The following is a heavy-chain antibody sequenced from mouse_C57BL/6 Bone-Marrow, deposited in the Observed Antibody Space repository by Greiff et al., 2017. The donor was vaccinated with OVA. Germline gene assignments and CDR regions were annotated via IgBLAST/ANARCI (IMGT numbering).Heavy chain of an antibody. D-gene: IGHD2-10*02. J-gene: IGHJ2*01. V-gene: IGHV1-15*01. Sequence: ESGAELVRPGASVTLSCKASGYTFTDYEMHWVKQTPVHGLEWIGAIDPETGGTAYNQKFKGKAILTADKSSSTAYMELRSLTSEDSAVYYCTREMRSINFYFDYWGQGTTLTVSS. CDR1: GYTFTDYE. CDR3: TREMRSINFYFDY. CDR2: IDPETGGT.